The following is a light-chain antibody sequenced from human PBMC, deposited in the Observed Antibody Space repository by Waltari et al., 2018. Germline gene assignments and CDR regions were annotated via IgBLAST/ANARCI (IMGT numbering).Light chain of an antibody. CDR2: DVT. V-gene: IGLV2-14*01. CDR1: SSDVGCYKS. CDR3: SSYSGSSTFAV. Sequence: QSALTQPASVSGSPGQSLTISCTGTSSDVGCYKSVPWYQQHPGKAPQVMIYDVTKRPSGVSMRFSGSKSGNTASMTISGLQAEDEADYYCSSYSGSSTFAVFGGGTKLTVL. J-gene: IGLJ2*01.